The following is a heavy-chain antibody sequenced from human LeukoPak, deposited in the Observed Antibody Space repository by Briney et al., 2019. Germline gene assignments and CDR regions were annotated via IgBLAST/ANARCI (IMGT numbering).Heavy chain of an antibody. Sequence: GRSLRLSCAASGFTFSSYGMHWVRQAPGKGLEWVTVISYDGSNKYYADSVKGRFTISRDNSRNTLYLQMNSLRAEDTAVYYCAKGSPFGPRGAFDIWGQGTMVTVSS. CDR3: AKGSPFGPRGAFDI. CDR1: GFTFSSYG. J-gene: IGHJ3*02. D-gene: IGHD3-16*01. V-gene: IGHV3-30*18. CDR2: ISYDGSNK.